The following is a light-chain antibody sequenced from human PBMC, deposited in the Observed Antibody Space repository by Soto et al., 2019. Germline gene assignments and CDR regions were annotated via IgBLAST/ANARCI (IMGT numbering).Light chain of an antibody. Sequence: QSVLTQPPSASGTPGQRVTISCSGSSSNIGSNTVNWYQQLPGTAPKLPIYSNNQRPSGVPDRFSGSKSGTSASLAISGLQSEDGTDYYCAAWDDSLNGLYVFGTGTKVTVL. CDR2: SNN. CDR1: SSNIGSNT. CDR3: AAWDDSLNGLYV. V-gene: IGLV1-44*01. J-gene: IGLJ1*01.